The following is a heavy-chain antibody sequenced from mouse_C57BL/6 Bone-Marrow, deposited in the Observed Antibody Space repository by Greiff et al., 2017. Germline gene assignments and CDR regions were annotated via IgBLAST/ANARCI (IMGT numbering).Heavy chain of an antibody. V-gene: IGHV1-55*01. J-gene: IGHJ2*01. CDR1: GYTFTSYW. CDR3: ARTITTVVTSDY. Sequence: QVQLQQPGAELVKPGASVKMSCKASGYTFTSYWITWVKQRPGQGLEWIGDIYPGSGSTNYNDKFKSKATLTVDTSSSTAYMQLSSLTSEDSAVYYLARTITTVVTSDYWGQGTTLTVSS. CDR2: IYPGSGST. D-gene: IGHD1-1*01.